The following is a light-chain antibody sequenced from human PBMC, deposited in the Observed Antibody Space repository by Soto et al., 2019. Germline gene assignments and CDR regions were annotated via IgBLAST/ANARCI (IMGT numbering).Light chain of an antibody. J-gene: IGKJ1*01. V-gene: IGKV3-15*01. CDR3: QQYSSGWT. Sequence: EIVMTQSPATLSVSPGERATLSCRASQSVSSNLAWYQQKPGQAPRLLIYGASTRATGIPSRFSGSGSGTEFTLTISSLQPDDFATYYCQQYSSGWTFGQGTKVDIK. CDR1: QSVSSN. CDR2: GAS.